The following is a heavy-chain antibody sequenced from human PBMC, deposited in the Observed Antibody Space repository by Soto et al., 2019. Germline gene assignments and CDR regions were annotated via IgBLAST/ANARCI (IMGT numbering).Heavy chain of an antibody. CDR2: ISSSSSTI. J-gene: IGHJ6*03. Sequence: GGSLRLSCAASGFTFSSYSMNWVRQAPGKGLEWVSYISSSSSTIYYADSVKGRFTISRDNAKNSLYLQMNSLRAEDTAVYYCARDGAKWFGDYYYYMDVWGKGTTVTVSS. D-gene: IGHD3-10*01. CDR3: ARDGAKWFGDYYYYMDV. CDR1: GFTFSSYS. V-gene: IGHV3-48*01.